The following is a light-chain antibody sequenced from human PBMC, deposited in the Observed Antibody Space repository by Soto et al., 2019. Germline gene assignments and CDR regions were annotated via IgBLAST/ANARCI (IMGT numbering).Light chain of an antibody. CDR1: QSVSSSF. V-gene: IGKV3-20*01. CDR2: GAS. Sequence: IVLTQSPGTLSLSPGERATLSCRASQSVSSSFLAWYQQKRGQPPRLLIYGASNRATGIPDRFSGSGSGTDFTLTISSLEPEDFAVYYCHQRQSWPRTFGQGTKV. J-gene: IGKJ1*01. CDR3: HQRQSWPRT.